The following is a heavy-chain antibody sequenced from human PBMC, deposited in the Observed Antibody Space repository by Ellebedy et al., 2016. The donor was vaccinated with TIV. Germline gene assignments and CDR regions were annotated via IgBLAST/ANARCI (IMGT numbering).Heavy chain of an antibody. CDR3: ARGYDLLDF. D-gene: IGHD5-12*01. CDR2: INHSGSS. J-gene: IGHJ4*02. V-gene: IGHV4-34*01. CDR1: GGSFSGYY. Sequence: SETLSLTXAVYGGSFSGYYWSWIRQPPGKGLEWIGEINHSGSSNYNPSLKSRVTISADTSKNQFSLKLNSVTAADTAVYYCARGYDLLDFWGQGTLVTVSS.